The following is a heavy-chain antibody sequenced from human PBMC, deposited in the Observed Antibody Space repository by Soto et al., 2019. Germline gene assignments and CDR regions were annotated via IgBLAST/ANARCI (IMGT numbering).Heavy chain of an antibody. V-gene: IGHV3-30-3*01. CDR2: ISYDGSNK. CDR1: GFTFSSYA. J-gene: IGHJ3*02. D-gene: IGHD2-2*01. CDR3: ARENHTGRGYCSSTSCLAPDAFDI. Sequence: GGSLRLSCAASGFTFSSYAMHWVRQAPGKGLEWVAVISYDGSNKYYADSVKGRFTISRDNSKNTLYLQMNSLRAEDTAVYYCARENHTGRGYCSSTSCLAPDAFDIWGQGTMVTVSS.